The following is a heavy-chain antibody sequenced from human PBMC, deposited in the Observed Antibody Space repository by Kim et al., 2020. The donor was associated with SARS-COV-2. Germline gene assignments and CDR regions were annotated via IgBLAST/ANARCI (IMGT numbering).Heavy chain of an antibody. D-gene: IGHD3-9*01. J-gene: IGHJ6*02. V-gene: IGHV1-3*01. Sequence: ASVKVSCKASGYTFTSYAMHWVRQAPGQRLEWMGWINAGNGNTKYSQKFKGRVTITRDTSASIAYMELSSLRSEDTAVYYCAREPYYDILTGSLDVWGQGTTVTVSS. CDR2: INAGNGNT. CDR1: GYTFTSYA. CDR3: AREPYYDILTGSLDV.